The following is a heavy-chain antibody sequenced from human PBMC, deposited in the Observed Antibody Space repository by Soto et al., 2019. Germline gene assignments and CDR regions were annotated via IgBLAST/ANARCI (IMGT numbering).Heavy chain of an antibody. V-gene: IGHV4-30-4*01. Sequence: PSETLSLTCTVSGGSISSGDYYWSWIRQPPGKGLEWIGYIYYSGSTYYNPSLKSRVTISVDTPKNQFSLKLSSVTAADTAVYYCASNPTRYCSSTSCSTIDYWGQGTLVTVYS. J-gene: IGHJ4*02. CDR1: GGSISSGDYY. CDR3: ASNPTRYCSSTSCSTIDY. CDR2: IYYSGST. D-gene: IGHD2-2*01.